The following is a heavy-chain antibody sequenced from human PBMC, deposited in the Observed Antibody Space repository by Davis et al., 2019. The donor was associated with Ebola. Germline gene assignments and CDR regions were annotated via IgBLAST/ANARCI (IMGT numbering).Heavy chain of an antibody. D-gene: IGHD3-22*01. CDR2: IKEDGSDK. CDR1: GLTFSNYW. J-gene: IGHJ4*02. Sequence: GESLKISCAVSGLTFSNYWMSWVRQAPGKGLEWVANIKEDGSDKYYVDSVKGRFTISRDNAKNSLYLEMNSLRAEDTAVYYCAREYYDSSAFYHYYFEYWGQGTLVTVSS. CDR3: AREYYDSSAFYHYYFEY. V-gene: IGHV3-7*03.